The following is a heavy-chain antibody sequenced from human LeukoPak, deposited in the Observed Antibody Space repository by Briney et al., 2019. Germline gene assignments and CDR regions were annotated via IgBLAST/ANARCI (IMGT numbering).Heavy chain of an antibody. V-gene: IGHV4-59*13. CDR2: IYYRGTT. D-gene: IGHD4-17*01. Sequence: SETLSLTCTVSGGSISYYYWSWIRQSPGKGLEWIGYIYYRGTTNYNASLESRVTISVDTYKKQFSLPLRSVTAADTAVYYCAREDPQTTVPEGMDVWGQGTTVTVSS. CDR1: GGSISYYY. CDR3: AREDPQTTVPEGMDV. J-gene: IGHJ6*02.